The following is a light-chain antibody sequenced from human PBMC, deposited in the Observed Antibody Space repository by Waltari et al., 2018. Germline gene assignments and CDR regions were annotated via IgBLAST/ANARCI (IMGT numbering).Light chain of an antibody. CDR1: SPHTGAGYD. Sequence: QSVLTQPPSVSGAPGQRVTISCTGGSPHTGAGYDVHWSQQLRGAAPKLLIYGNNNRPSGVPDRFSGSKSGPSASLAITGLQAEDEADYYCQSYDSSLSGVIFGGGTKLTVL. CDR3: QSYDSSLSGVI. V-gene: IGLV1-40*01. J-gene: IGLJ2*01. CDR2: GNN.